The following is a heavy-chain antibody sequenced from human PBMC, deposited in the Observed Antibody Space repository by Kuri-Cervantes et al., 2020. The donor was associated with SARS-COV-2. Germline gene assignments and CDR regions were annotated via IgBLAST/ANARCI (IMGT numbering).Heavy chain of an antibody. CDR2: IYYSGST. D-gene: IGHD3-22*01. V-gene: IGHV4-61*01. CDR3: ARSGYYSRGVTYYYMDV. Sequence: ESLKISCTVSGGSISSGSYYWSWIRQPPGQGLEWLGYIYYSGSTKYNPSLESRVTISLDTSRNQFSLKLSSVTAADSAVYYCARSGYYSRGVTYYYMDVWDKGTTVTVSS. J-gene: IGHJ6*03. CDR1: GGSISSGSYY.